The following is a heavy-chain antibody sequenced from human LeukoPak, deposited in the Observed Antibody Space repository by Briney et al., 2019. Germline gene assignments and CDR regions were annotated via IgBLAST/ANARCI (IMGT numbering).Heavy chain of an antibody. D-gene: IGHD2-15*01. CDR2: ISAYNGNT. CDR1: GYTFTSYG. CDR3: ARDTRGAVVVVVAGPFDY. V-gene: IGHV1-18*01. Sequence: ASVKVSCKASGYTFTSYGISWVRQAPGQGLEWMGWISAYNGNTNYAQKLQGRVTMTTDTSTSTAYMELRSLRSDDTAVYYCARDTRGAVVVVVAGPFDYWGQGTLVTVSS. J-gene: IGHJ4*02.